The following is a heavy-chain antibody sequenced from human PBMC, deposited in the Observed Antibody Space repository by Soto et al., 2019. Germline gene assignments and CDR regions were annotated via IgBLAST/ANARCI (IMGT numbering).Heavy chain of an antibody. V-gene: IGHV3-23*01. CDR1: GFTFSSYA. CDR2: ISGSGGDT. Sequence: GGSLRLSCVDSGFTFSSYAMSWVRQAPGKGLEWVSTISGSGGDTYYADSVKGRFTISRDNSKNTLYLQMNSLRADDTAIYYCAKTSLTGYYAIPNWFDPWGQGTLVTVSS. J-gene: IGHJ5*02. CDR3: AKTSLTGYYAIPNWFDP. D-gene: IGHD3-9*01.